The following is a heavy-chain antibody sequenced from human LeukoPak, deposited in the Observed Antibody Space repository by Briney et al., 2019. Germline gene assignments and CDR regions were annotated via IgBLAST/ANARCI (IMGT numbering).Heavy chain of an antibody. V-gene: IGHV3-23*01. CDR3: AKDSSDGYFVRANWFDP. CDR2: ISGSGGST. D-gene: IGHD5-24*01. Sequence: PGASLRLSCAASGFTFSSYAMSWVRQAPGKGLEWASAISGSGGSTYYADSVKGRFTISRDNSKNTLYLQMNSLRAEDTAVYYCAKDSSDGYFVRANWFDPWGQGTLVTVSS. CDR1: GFTFSSYA. J-gene: IGHJ5*02.